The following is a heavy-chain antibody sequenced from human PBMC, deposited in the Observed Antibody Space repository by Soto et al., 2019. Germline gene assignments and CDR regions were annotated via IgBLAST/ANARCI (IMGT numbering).Heavy chain of an antibody. CDR2: IYSGGNT. V-gene: IGHV3-66*01. J-gene: IGHJ2*01. D-gene: IGHD1-1*01. Sequence: EVQLVESGGGLVQPGGSLRLSCAASGFTVSSNYMSWVRRAPGKGLEWVSFIYSGGNTYDADSVKGRFTISRDSSNNTLYLQMNSLRAEDTSVDYCARVRCWGTTDICFPGYFDLWGRGTLVTVSS. CDR3: ARVRCWGTTDICFPGYFDL. CDR1: GFTVSSNY.